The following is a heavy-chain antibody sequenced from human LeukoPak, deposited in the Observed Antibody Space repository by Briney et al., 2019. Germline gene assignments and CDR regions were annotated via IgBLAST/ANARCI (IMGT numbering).Heavy chain of an antibody. J-gene: IGHJ6*03. CDR3: ARAFMITFGGVILQRYMDV. CDR1: GYTFTGYY. CDR2: INPNSGGT. D-gene: IGHD3-16*02. V-gene: IGHV1-2*02. Sequence: ASVKVSCKASGYTFTGYYMHWVRQAPGQGLEWMGWINPNSGGTNYAQKFQGRVTMTTDTSTSTAYMELRSLRSDDTAVYYCARAFMITFGGVILQRYMDVWGKGTTVTVSS.